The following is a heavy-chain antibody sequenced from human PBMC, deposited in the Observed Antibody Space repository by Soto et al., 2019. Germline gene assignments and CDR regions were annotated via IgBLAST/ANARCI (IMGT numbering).Heavy chain of an antibody. J-gene: IGHJ5*01. D-gene: IGHD1-7*01. CDR1: GGFLSSYR. CDR2: LNTYGNT. V-gene: IGHV4-4*07. Sequence: PLENLSLTFPVSGGFLSSYRWSWIRQPAGKGLEWIGRLNTYGNTHYNPSLKSRVTVSVDTSRNQFFLTLRSVTAADSAVYHCGRESGETWDYEASWGHGTPVTVSS. CDR3: GRESGETWDYEAS.